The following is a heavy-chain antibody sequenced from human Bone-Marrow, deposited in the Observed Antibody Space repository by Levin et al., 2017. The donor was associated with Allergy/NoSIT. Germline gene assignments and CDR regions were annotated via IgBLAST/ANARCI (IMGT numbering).Heavy chain of an antibody. D-gene: IGHD1-26*01. CDR1: GFTFSSYG. Sequence: PGGSLRLSCAASGFTFSSYGMHWVRQAPGKGLEWVAVIWYDGSNKYYADSVKGRFTISRDNSKNTLYLQMNSLRAEDTAVYYCARDLRSGSPPGGYWGQGTLVTVSS. J-gene: IGHJ4*02. V-gene: IGHV3-33*01. CDR3: ARDLRSGSPPGGY. CDR2: IWYDGSNK.